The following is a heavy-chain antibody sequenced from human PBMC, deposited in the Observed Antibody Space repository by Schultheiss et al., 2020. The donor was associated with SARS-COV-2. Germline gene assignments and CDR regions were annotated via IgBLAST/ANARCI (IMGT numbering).Heavy chain of an antibody. V-gene: IGHV1-2*02. Sequence: ASVKVSCKASGYTFTGYYMHWVRQAPGQGLEWMGWINPNSGGTHYAQKFRGRVTITRDMSTSTAYMELSSLRSEDTAVYYCAAGRPPKYWGQGTLVTVSS. CDR2: INPNSGGT. CDR1: GYTFTGYY. CDR3: AAGRPPKY. J-gene: IGHJ4*02.